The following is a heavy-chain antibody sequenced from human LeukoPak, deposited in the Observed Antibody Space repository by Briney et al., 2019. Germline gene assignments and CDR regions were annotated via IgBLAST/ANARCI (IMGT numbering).Heavy chain of an antibody. CDR3: ARDRYCSGGSCRDY. Sequence: GGSLRLSCAASGFTFSLYTMNWVRQAPGKGLEWVSSISSSSSYIYYADSVKGRFTISRDNAKNSLYLQMNSLRAEDTAVYYCARDRYCSGGSCRDYWGQGTLVTVSS. V-gene: IGHV3-21*01. CDR2: ISSSSSYI. D-gene: IGHD2-15*01. CDR1: GFTFSLYT. J-gene: IGHJ4*02.